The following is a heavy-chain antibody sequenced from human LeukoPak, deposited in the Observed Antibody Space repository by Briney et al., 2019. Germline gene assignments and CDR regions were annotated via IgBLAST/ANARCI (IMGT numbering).Heavy chain of an antibody. J-gene: IGHJ4*02. Sequence: GGSLRLSCAASGFAFSSYWMSWVRQAPGKGLEWVANIKQDGSEKYYVDSVKGRFTISRDNSKNTLYLQMNSLRAEDTAVYYCARETYYYDSSGYFMYYFDYWGQGTLVTVSS. D-gene: IGHD3-22*01. CDR1: GFAFSSYW. CDR2: IKQDGSEK. CDR3: ARETYYYDSSGYFMYYFDY. V-gene: IGHV3-7*01.